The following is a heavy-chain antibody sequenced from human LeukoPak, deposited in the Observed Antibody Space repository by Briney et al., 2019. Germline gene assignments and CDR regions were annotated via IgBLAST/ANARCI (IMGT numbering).Heavy chain of an antibody. CDR3: AKGRGSGSYDAFDI. CDR1: GFTFDDYA. Sequence: GGSLRLSCAASGFTFDDYAMHWVRQAPGKGLEWVSLISWDGGSTYYADSVKGRFTISRDNSKNTLYLQMNSLRAEDTAVYYCAKGRGSGSYDAFDIWGQGAMVTVSS. J-gene: IGHJ3*02. D-gene: IGHD3-10*01. V-gene: IGHV3-43D*03. CDR2: ISWDGGST.